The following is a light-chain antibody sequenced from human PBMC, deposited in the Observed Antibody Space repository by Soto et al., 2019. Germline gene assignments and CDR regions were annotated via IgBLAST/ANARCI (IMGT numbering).Light chain of an antibody. J-gene: IGLJ2*01. CDR1: SNDIGEYHY. Sequence: QSALTQPPSASGSPGQSVTIPCTGTSNDIGEYHYVSWYQQHPGKAPKLMIYEVTRRPSGVPHRFSGSKSGNTASLTVSGLQPEDEADYYCTSYAGSDNPVLFGGGTKLTVL. V-gene: IGLV2-8*01. CDR2: EVT. CDR3: TSYAGSDNPVL.